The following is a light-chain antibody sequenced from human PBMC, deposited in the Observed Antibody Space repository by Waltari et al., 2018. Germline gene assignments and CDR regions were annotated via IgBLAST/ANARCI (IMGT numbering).Light chain of an antibody. V-gene: IGKV1-NL1*01. Sequence: DIQMTQSPSSLSASVGDRVTITCRASRDITDSLAWYQQKPGRAPKVLLFDASSLQSGVPSRCIGSGSGTDFTLTISSLQPEDFATYYCQHYYSTPRTFGRGTTVEIK. CDR3: QHYYSTPRT. J-gene: IGKJ2*02. CDR1: RDITDS. CDR2: DAS.